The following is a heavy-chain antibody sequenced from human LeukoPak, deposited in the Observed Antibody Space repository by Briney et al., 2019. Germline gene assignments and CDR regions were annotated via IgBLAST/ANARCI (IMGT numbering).Heavy chain of an antibody. CDR3: ARSPGYENWFDP. J-gene: IGHJ5*02. Sequence: SETLSLTCTVSGDFITAYYWSWIRQPPGKGLEWIGYIYYSGSTNYNPSLRSRVTISVDTSKNQFSLKLSSVTAADTAVYYCARSPGYENWFDPWGQGTLVTVSS. CDR1: GDFITAYY. V-gene: IGHV4-59*01. CDR2: IYYSGST. D-gene: IGHD6-13*01.